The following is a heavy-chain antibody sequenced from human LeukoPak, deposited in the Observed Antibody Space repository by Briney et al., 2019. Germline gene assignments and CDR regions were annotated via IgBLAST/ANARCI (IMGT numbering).Heavy chain of an antibody. J-gene: IGHJ4*02. V-gene: IGHV4-59*11. D-gene: IGHD1-26*01. CDR3: ARGEWDLLFDY. CDR1: GASINSHY. Sequence: PSETLSLTCTVSGASINSHYWSWIRQPPGKGLEWIGYIFYSGSTNYNPSLKSRVTISVDTSKNQFSLKLSSVTAADTAVYYCARGEWDLLFDYWGQGTLVTVSS. CDR2: IFYSGST.